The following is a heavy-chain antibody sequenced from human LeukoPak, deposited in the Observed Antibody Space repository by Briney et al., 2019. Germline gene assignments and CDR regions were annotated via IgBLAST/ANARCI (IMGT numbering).Heavy chain of an antibody. CDR2: IRQDESER. D-gene: IGHD1-26*01. CDR1: GFSFSSYW. V-gene: IGHV3-7*01. Sequence: GGSLRLSCEGSGFSFSSYWMTWVRQLPGKGPEWVANIRQDESERYFADSVKGRFTISRDNAKKSVYLHMSSLRAEDTALYYCAKGSGSYDYWGQGTLVTVSS. CDR3: AKGSGSYDY. J-gene: IGHJ4*02.